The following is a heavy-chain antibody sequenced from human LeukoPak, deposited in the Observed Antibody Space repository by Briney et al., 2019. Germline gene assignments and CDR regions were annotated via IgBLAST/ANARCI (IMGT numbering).Heavy chain of an antibody. V-gene: IGHV3-7*03. D-gene: IGHD3-9*01. J-gene: IGHJ4*02. CDR1: GFPFSDYW. CDR2: INQDGRIQ. CDR3: ARGSGGDSYDILTGPIDY. Sequence: PGGSLRLSCAASGFPFSDYWMDWVRQAPGKGMEWVANINQDGRIQYYADSVRGRFIISRNNAKNSLYLQMYSLRAEDTAVYYCARGSGGDSYDILTGPIDYWGQGTLVTVSS.